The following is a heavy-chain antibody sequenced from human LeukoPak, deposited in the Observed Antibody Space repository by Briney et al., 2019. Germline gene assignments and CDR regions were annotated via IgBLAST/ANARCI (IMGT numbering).Heavy chain of an antibody. V-gene: IGHV4-34*01. CDR1: GGSFSGYY. CDR3: ARDGPYDSSGLRTFDY. J-gene: IGHJ4*02. Sequence: PSETLSLTCAVYGGSFSGYYWSWIRQPPGKGLEWIGEINHSGSTNYNPSLKSRVTISVDTSKNQFSLKLSSVTAADTAVYYCARDGPYDSSGLRTFDYWGQGTLVTVSS. D-gene: IGHD3-22*01. CDR2: INHSGST.